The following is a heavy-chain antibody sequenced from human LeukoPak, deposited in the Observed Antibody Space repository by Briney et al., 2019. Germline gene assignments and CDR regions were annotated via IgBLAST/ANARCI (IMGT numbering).Heavy chain of an antibody. V-gene: IGHV3-30-3*01. D-gene: IGHD6-13*01. CDR3: ARVGGGSSWYYFDY. Sequence: GRSLRLSFAASGFTFSSYAMHWVRQAPGKGLEWVAVISYDGSNKYYADSVKGRFTISRDNSKNTLYLQMNSLRAEDTAVYYCARVGGGSSWYYFDYWGQGTLVTVSS. J-gene: IGHJ4*02. CDR1: GFTFSSYA. CDR2: ISYDGSNK.